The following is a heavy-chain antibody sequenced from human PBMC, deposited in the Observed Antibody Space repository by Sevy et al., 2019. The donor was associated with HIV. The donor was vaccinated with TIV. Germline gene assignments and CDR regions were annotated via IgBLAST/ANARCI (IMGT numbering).Heavy chain of an antibody. CDR3: GRDLSGRYDF. V-gene: IGHV3-74*01. CDR1: GFPFGTYW. CDR2: INEDGSVT. D-gene: IGHD3-16*02. Sequence: GGSLRLSCAASGFPFGTYWMHWVRQAPGKGPEWVSRINEDGSVTNYADSVKGRFTIFRDNAENTLYLQMSSLRGEDTALYYCGRDLSGRYDFWGQGTLVTVSS. J-gene: IGHJ4*02.